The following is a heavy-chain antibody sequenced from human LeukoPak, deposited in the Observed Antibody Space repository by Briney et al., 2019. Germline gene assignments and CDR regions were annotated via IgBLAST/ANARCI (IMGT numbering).Heavy chain of an antibody. CDR2: IGNNGGGI. CDR1: GFTFSTYT. Sequence: GGSLRLSCAASGFTFSTYTMYWVRHPPGKRLEWVSIIGNNGGGIHYADSVKGRFTISRDNFKNALYLQMDSLRVEDTAVYYCAIDPNWGTHSWGQGVLVTVSS. V-gene: IGHV3-23*01. CDR3: AIDPNWGTHS. D-gene: IGHD7-27*01. J-gene: IGHJ4*02.